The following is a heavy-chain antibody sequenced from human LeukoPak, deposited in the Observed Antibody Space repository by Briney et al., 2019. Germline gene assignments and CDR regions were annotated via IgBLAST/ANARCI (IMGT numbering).Heavy chain of an antibody. CDR2: IYPGDSHT. CDR1: GYSFTNFW. V-gene: IGHV5-51*01. D-gene: IGHD2-2*01. CDR3: ARSYSSSPYDSMDV. J-gene: IGHJ6*02. Sequence: GESLKISCKGFGYSFTNFWIAWVRQMPGIGLEWMGIIYPGDSHTRYSPSFQGQVTISADKSISTAYLQWSSLKASDTAIYYCARSYSSSPYDSMDVWGRGTTVIVSS.